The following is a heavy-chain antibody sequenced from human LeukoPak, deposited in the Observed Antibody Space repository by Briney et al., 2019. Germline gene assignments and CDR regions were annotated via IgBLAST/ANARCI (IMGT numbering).Heavy chain of an antibody. J-gene: IGHJ5*02. V-gene: IGHV1-8*01. CDR3: ARVPATIAAAGKTSCGRGARFDP. Sequence: GASVKVSCKASGYTFTSYDINWVRQATGQGLEWMGWMNPNSGNTGYAQKFQGRVTMTRNTSISTAYMELSSLRSEDTAVYYCARVPATIAAAGKTSCGRGARFDPWGQGTLVTVSS. CDR1: GYTFTSYD. D-gene: IGHD6-13*01. CDR2: MNPNSGNT.